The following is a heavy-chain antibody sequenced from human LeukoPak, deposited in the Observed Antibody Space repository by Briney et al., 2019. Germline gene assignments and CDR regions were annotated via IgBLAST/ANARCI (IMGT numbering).Heavy chain of an antibody. J-gene: IGHJ4*02. CDR2: ISSSSSTI. CDR1: GFTFSSYS. V-gene: IGHV3-48*02. Sequence: GGSLRLSCAASGFTFSSYSMNWVRQAPGKGLEWVSYISSSSSTIYYADSVKGRFTISRDNAKNSPYLQMNSLRDEDTAVYYCARDLPPVRYYDSSGYPLDYWGQGTLVTVSS. D-gene: IGHD3-22*01. CDR3: ARDLPPVRYYDSSGYPLDY.